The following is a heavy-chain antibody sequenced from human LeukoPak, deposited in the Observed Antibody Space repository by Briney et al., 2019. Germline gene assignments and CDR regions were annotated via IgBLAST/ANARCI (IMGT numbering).Heavy chain of an antibody. CDR2: IYYSGST. CDR1: GGSISSYY. J-gene: IGHJ4*02. D-gene: IGHD5-18*01. Sequence: SETLSLTCTVSGGSISSYYWSWIRQPPGKGREGPGYIYYSGSTNYNPSLKSRVTISVDTSKNQFSLKLSSVTAAATAVYYCARVGPRRGYSYGYAPRLDYWGQGTLVTVSS. CDR3: ARVGPRRGYSYGYAPRLDY. V-gene: IGHV4-59*12.